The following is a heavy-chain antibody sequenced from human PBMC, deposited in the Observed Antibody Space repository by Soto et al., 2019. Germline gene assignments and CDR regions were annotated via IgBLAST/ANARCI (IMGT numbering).Heavy chain of an antibody. D-gene: IGHD2-15*01. J-gene: IGHJ4*02. V-gene: IGHV4-4*02. CDR1: GDSLTNNHW. CDR2: IWHTGRP. Sequence: QLQLRESGPGLVQPSGTLSLTCDVSGDSLTNNHWWSWVRQAPGKGLEWIGEIWHTGRPNYNPSLTIRVAISIDKSKNHFSLKLSSVTAADTAVYYCVRDSRTGCSSINCYMHWGQGTLVTVSS. CDR3: VRDSRTGCSSINCYMH.